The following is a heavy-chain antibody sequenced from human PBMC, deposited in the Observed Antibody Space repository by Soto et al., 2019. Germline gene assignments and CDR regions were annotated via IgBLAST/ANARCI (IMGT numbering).Heavy chain of an antibody. CDR1: GFTFSSYA. J-gene: IGHJ4*02. V-gene: IGHV3-23*01. CDR3: AKVGRMIVVVTYFDY. D-gene: IGHD3-22*01. CDR2: ISGSGGST. Sequence: GGSLRLSCAASGFTFSSYAMSWVRQAPGKGLEWVSAISGSGGSTYYADSVKGRFTTSRDNSKNTLYLQMNSLRAEDTAVYYCAKVGRMIVVVTYFDYWGQGTLVTVSS.